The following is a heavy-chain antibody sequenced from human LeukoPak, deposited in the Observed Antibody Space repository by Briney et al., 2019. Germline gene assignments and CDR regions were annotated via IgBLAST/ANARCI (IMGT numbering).Heavy chain of an antibody. Sequence: PGGSLRLSCSASGFTFSCCAMHWVRLAPGTALEYVSGTSSNGGSTYYADSMKGRFTISRDNSKNTLYLQMSSLRPEDTAVYYCVKDWVATIVAPRHFDYWGQGTLVTVSS. CDR3: VKDWVATIVAPRHFDY. CDR2: TSSNGGST. V-gene: IGHV3-64D*09. D-gene: IGHD5-24*01. CDR1: GFTFSCCA. J-gene: IGHJ4*02.